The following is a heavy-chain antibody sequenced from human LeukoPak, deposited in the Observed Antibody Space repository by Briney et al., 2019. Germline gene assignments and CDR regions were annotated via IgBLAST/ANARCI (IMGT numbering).Heavy chain of an antibody. V-gene: IGHV4-61*02. J-gene: IGHJ4*02. CDR1: GGSISSGSYY. Sequence: PSQTLSLTCTVSGGSISSGSYYWNWIRQPAGKGLEWIGRIYTSGSTNYNPSLKSRVTVSVDTSKNQFSLKLSSVTAADTAVYYCVRVTSDSSGAGHWGQGTLVTVSS. D-gene: IGHD6-19*01. CDR3: VRVTSDSSGAGH. CDR2: IYTSGST.